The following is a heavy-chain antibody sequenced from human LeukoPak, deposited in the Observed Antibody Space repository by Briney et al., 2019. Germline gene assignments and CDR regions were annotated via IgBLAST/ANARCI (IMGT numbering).Heavy chain of an antibody. CDR3: ARSPMIRGVMGWFDP. Sequence: KPSETLSLTCTVSGGSISSSLYYWGWIRQPPGKRLEWIGSIYSGSTYYNPSLKSRVIISVDTSKNQFSLKLSSVTAAVTAVYYCARSPMIRGVMGWFDPWGQGTLVTVSS. CDR1: GGSISSSLYY. J-gene: IGHJ5*02. CDR2: IYSGST. V-gene: IGHV4-39*01. D-gene: IGHD3-10*01.